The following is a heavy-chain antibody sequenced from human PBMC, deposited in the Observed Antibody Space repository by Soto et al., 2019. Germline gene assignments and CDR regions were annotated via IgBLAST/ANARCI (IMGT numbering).Heavy chain of an antibody. D-gene: IGHD6-6*01. CDR1: GFTFSIYG. CDR3: AKKLEGSVAAPPHY. V-gene: IGHV3-30*18. CDR2: MSYDGSNE. J-gene: IGHJ4*02. Sequence: GGSLRLSCAASGFTFSIYGMYWVRQAPGKGLEWVAVMSYDGSNEYYADSVKGRFTISRDNSKNTLYLQMNSLRPEDTGVYFCAKKLEGSVAAPPHYWGQGTLVTVSS.